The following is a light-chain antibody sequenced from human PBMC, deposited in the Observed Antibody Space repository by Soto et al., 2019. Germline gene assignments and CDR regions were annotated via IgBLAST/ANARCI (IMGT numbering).Light chain of an antibody. CDR2: GAS. Sequence: EIVLTQSPGPLSLSPGERATLSCRASQSVSSSYLAWYQQKPGQAPRLLIYGASSRATGTPDRFSGSGSGTDFALTISRLEPEDVAVYYCQQYGSSSYTFGKGTKLEIK. J-gene: IGKJ2*01. V-gene: IGKV3-20*01. CDR3: QQYGSSSYT. CDR1: QSVSSSY.